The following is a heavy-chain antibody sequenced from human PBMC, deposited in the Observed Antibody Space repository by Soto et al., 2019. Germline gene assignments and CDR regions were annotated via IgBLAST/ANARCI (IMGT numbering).Heavy chain of an antibody. CDR3: ARWGPISSSWYSY. J-gene: IGHJ4*02. Sequence: QVQLQESGPGLVKPSQTLSLTCTVSGGSISSGGYYWSWIRQHPGKGLEWIGYIYYSGSTYYNPSLTSRVTISVDTSKNQFSLKLSSVTAADTAVYYCARWGPISSSWYSYWGQGTLVTVSS. D-gene: IGHD6-13*01. CDR2: IYYSGST. CDR1: GGSISSGGYY. V-gene: IGHV4-31*03.